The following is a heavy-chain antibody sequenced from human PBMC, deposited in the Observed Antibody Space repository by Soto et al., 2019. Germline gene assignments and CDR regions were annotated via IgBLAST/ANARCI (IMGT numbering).Heavy chain of an antibody. Sequence: SETLSLTCAVSGGSISSYYWSWIRQPPGKGLEWIGYIYNSGSTHYNPSLMSRVTISVDTSKNQFSLKLSSVTAADTAVYYCARQQAGRGVDYWGQGTLVTV. D-gene: IGHD6-13*01. CDR3: ARQQAGRGVDY. J-gene: IGHJ4*02. CDR1: GGSISSYY. V-gene: IGHV4-59*01. CDR2: IYNSGST.